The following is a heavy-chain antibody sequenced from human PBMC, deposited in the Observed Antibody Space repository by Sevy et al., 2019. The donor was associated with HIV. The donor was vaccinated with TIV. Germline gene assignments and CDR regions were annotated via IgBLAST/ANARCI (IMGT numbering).Heavy chain of an antibody. V-gene: IGHV3-21*05. Sequence: GGSLRLSCTASGYTFPAFSINWVRQAPGKGLEWLSDISTRTGYINYADSAKGRFTISRDDAKNSVYLQMKSLRDQDTAVYYCVRRGVDAYIVCFDLWGQGALVTVSS. CDR1: GYTFPAFS. J-gene: IGHJ4*02. D-gene: IGHD3-10*01. CDR2: ISTRTGYI. CDR3: VRRGVDAYIVCFDL.